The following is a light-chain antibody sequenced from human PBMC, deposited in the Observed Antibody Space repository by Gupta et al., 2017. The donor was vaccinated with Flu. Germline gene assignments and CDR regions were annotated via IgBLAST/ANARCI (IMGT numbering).Light chain of an antibody. CDR3: QQYGTSPWT. CDR2: GAS. Sequence: CFALYHQKPFLLPGLVIYGASTRESGIPDLFSGSGSGTDFTLTISSLQPEDFAVYCCQQYGTSPWTFGQGTRVEIK. J-gene: IGKJ1*01. V-gene: IGKV3-20*01. CDR1: C.